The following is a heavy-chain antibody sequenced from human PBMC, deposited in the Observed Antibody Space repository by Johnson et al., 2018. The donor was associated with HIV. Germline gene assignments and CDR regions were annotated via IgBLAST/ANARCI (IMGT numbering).Heavy chain of an antibody. V-gene: IGHV3-72*01. J-gene: IGHJ3*02. Sequence: VQLVESGGDLVKAGGSLRLSCAASGSTFSDYYMDWVRQAPGKGLEWVGRTRNKANSYTTEYAASVKGRFTISRDDSKNSLYLQMNSLKTEDTAVYYCVRVELGAFDIWGQGTMVTVSS. CDR1: GSTFSDYY. CDR3: VRVELGAFDI. D-gene: IGHD1-7*01. CDR2: TRNKANSYTT.